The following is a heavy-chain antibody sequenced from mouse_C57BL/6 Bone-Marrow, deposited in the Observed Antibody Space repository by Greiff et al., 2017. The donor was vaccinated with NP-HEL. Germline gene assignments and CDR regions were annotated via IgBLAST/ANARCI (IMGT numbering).Heavy chain of an antibody. D-gene: IGHD2-3*01. V-gene: IGHV1-52*01. CDR1: GYTFTSYW. CDR3: ARERWLLPDY. Sequence: QVQLKQPGAELVRPGSSVKLSCKASGYTFTSYWMHWVKQRPIQGLEWIGNIDPSDSETHYNQKFKDKATLTVDKSSSTAYMQLSSLTSEDSAVYYCARERWLLPDYWGQGTTLTVSS. CDR2: IDPSDSET. J-gene: IGHJ2*01.